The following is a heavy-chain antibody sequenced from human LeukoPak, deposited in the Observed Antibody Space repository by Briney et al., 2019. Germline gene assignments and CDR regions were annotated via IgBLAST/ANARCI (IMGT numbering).Heavy chain of an antibody. Sequence: GGSLRLSCAASGFTFSSYAMSWVRQAPGKGLEWVSGISGSGGNTYSADSVKGRFTISRDNSKNTLYLQMNSLRAEDTAVYYCAKGRTTVVVTAIPNWGQGTLVTVSS. J-gene: IGHJ4*02. V-gene: IGHV3-23*01. CDR3: AKGRTTVVVTAIPN. CDR1: GFTFSSYA. D-gene: IGHD2-21*02. CDR2: ISGSGGNT.